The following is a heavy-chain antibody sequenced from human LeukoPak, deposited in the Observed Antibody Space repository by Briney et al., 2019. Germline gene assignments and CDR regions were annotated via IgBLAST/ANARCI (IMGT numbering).Heavy chain of an antibody. Sequence: GGSLRLSCAASGFTFSSYSMNWVRQAPGKGLEWVSYISSSSSTIYYADSVKGRFTISRDNAKNTAYLQMNSLRAEDTAVYYCAKDPYGTRYFDYWGQGTLVTAS. CDR3: AKDPYGTRYFDY. CDR1: GFTFSSYS. D-gene: IGHD2-2*01. V-gene: IGHV3-48*01. J-gene: IGHJ4*02. CDR2: ISSSSSTI.